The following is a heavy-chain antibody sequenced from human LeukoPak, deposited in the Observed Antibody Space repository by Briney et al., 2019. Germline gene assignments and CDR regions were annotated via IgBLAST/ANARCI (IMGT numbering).Heavy chain of an antibody. J-gene: IGHJ6*02. CDR3: ASLTIGYCSSTSCYKGKFYYYYGMDV. CDR1: GGSFSGYY. CDR2: INHSGST. Sequence: SETLSPTCAVYGGSFSGYYWSWIRQPPGKGLEWIGEINHSGSTNYNPSLKSRVTISVDTSKNQFSLKLSSVTAADTAVYYCASLTIGYCSSTSCYKGKFYYYYGMDVWGQGTTVTVSS. V-gene: IGHV4-34*01. D-gene: IGHD2-2*02.